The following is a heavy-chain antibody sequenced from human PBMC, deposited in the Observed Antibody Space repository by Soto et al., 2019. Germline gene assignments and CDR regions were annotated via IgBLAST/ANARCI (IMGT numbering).Heavy chain of an antibody. Sequence: SLRLSCASSVFIFDNYAMHWVRQSPGKGLEWVSGITWNSANIGYADSVKGRFTISRDNAENSLYLQMNSLRPEDTALYFCAKDTGDSSDYYYYHYYGMEVWGQGTTVIVS. CDR1: VFIFDNYA. D-gene: IGHD3-22*01. CDR2: ITWNSANI. CDR3: AKDTGDSSDYYYYHYYGMEV. V-gene: IGHV3-9*01. J-gene: IGHJ6*01.